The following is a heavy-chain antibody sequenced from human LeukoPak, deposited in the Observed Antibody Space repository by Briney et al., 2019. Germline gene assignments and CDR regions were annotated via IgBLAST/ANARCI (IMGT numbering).Heavy chain of an antibody. J-gene: IGHJ4*02. CDR3: ARAFVVVTAIRVRYFDY. V-gene: IGHV4-4*02. Sequence: SETLSLTCAVSGGSISSSNWWSWVRQPPGKGLEWIGEIYHSGSTNYNPSLESRVTISVDKSKNQFSLKLSSVTAADTAVYYCARAFVVVTAIRVRYFDYWGQGTLVTVSS. CDR2: IYHSGST. CDR1: GGSISSSNW. D-gene: IGHD2-21*02.